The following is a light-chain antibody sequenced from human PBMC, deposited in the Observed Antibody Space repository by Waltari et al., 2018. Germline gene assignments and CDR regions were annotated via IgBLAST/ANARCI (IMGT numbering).Light chain of an antibody. J-gene: IGLJ2*01. CDR1: SSDVGGYNY. CDR2: EVS. CDR3: SSYTSSSIVV. V-gene: IGLV2-14*01. Sequence: QSALTQPASVSGSPGQSITISCTGTSSDVGGYNYVSWYQHHPGKAPKLMIYEVSNRSSGVSNRFSGSKSGNTASLTISGIQAEDEADYYCSSYTSSSIVVFGGGTKLTVL.